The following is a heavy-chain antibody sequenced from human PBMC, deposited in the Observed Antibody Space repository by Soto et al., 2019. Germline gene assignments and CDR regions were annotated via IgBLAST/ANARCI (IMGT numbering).Heavy chain of an antibody. V-gene: IGHV4-59*01. J-gene: IGHJ4*02. CDR1: GGSISSYF. D-gene: IGHD5-12*01. CDR2: IYNSGST. CDR3: MSGRWLQLPGS. Sequence: SETLSLTCTVSGGSISSYFWSWIRQPPGKGLEWIGYIYNSGSTNYNPSLKSRVTISVDTSKNQFSLKLSSVTAADTAVYYCMSGRWLQLPGSWGQGTLVTVSS.